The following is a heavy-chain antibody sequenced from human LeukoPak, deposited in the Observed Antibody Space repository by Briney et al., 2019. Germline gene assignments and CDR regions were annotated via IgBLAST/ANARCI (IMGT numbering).Heavy chain of an antibody. D-gene: IGHD1-26*01. CDR2: INWNSGSI. J-gene: IGHJ4*02. V-gene: IGHV3-9*01. CDR1: GFTFDDYA. Sequence: GGSLRLSCAASGFTFDDYAMHWVRQTPGKGLEWVSGINWNSGSIDYADSVKGRFTVSRDNAKNSLYLQMNSLRAEDTAIYYCARDNYSGSRYFDHWGQGTLVTVSS. CDR3: ARDNYSGSRYFDH.